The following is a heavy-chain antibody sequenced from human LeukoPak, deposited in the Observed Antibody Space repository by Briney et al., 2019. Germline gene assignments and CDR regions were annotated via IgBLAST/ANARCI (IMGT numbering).Heavy chain of an antibody. J-gene: IGHJ4*02. D-gene: IGHD5-24*01. CDR3: ARDGSAYNFDY. CDR2: INHNGNMN. CDR1: GFTFSSYW. Sequence: GGSLRLSCAASGFTFSSYWMNWARQAPGKGLEWVASINHNGNMNYYVDSVRGRFTISRDNAKNTLNLQMNSLRAEDTAVYFCARDGSAYNFDYWGQGVLVTVSS. V-gene: IGHV3-7*01.